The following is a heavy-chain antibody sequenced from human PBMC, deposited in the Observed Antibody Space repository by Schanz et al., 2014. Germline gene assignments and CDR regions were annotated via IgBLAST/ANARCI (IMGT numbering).Heavy chain of an antibody. J-gene: IGHJ4*02. V-gene: IGHV3-33*03. D-gene: IGHD5-18*01. CDR3: AKYGGGYSYGFVEY. CDR1: GFTFNNYG. CDR2: IWHDGSGK. Sequence: QVQVVESGGGVVQPGRSLRLSCVASGFTFNNYGMHWVRQAPGKGLGWVAVIWHDGSGKYYADSVKGRFTISRDNAKNSLFLQMNSLSAEDTAVYYCAKYGGGYSYGFVEYWGQGSLVTVSS.